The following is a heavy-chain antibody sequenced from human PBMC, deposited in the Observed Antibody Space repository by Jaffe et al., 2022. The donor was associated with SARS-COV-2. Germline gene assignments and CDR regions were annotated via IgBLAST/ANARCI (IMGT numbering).Heavy chain of an antibody. Sequence: EVQLLESGGGLVQPGGSLRLSCAASGFTFSSYAMSWVRQAPGKGLEWVSAISGSGGSTYYADSVKGRFTISRDNSKNTLYLQMNSLRAEDTAVYYCAKAGSYDFWSGYPVYFDYWGQGTLVTVSS. CDR2: ISGSGGST. D-gene: IGHD3-3*01. CDR1: GFTFSSYA. CDR3: AKAGSYDFWSGYPVYFDY. J-gene: IGHJ4*02. V-gene: IGHV3-23*01.